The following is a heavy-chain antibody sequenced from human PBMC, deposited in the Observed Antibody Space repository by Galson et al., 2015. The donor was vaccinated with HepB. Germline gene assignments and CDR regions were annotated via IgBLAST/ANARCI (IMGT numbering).Heavy chain of an antibody. J-gene: IGHJ6*02. CDR2: IIPILGIA. D-gene: IGHD5-18*01. CDR3: AKYQSQGYSYGLGPALGYYYGMDV. V-gene: IGHV1-69*04. CDR1: GGTFSSYA. Sequence: SVKVSCKASGGTFSSYAISWVRQAPGQGLEWMGRIIPILGIANYAQKFQGRVTITADKSTSTAYMELSSLRSEDTAVYYCAKYQSQGYSYGLGPALGYYYGMDVWGQGTTVTVSS.